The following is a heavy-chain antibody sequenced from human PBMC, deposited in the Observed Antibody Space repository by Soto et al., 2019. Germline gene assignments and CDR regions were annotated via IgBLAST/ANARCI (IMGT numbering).Heavy chain of an antibody. J-gene: IGHJ3*02. CDR3: ARGFGVVIKENAFDI. V-gene: IGHV1-46*03. CDR2: INPSGGST. Sequence: ASVQVSCKASGYTFTSFYMHWVPQAPRQGLEWMGIINPSGGSTSYAQKFQGRVTMTRDTSTSTVYMELSSLRSEDTAVYYCARGFGVVIKENAFDIWGQGTMVTVSS. D-gene: IGHD3-3*01. CDR1: GYTFTSFY.